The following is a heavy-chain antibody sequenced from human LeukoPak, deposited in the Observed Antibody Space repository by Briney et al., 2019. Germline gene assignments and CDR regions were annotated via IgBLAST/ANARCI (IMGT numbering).Heavy chain of an antibody. V-gene: IGHV3-21*01. Sequence: IPGGSLRLSCAASGFTFSSYSMNWVRQAPGKGLEWVSSISSSSSYIYYADSVKGRFTISRDNAKSSLFLQMNSLRAEDTAVYYCARDLVRGVMEYWGQGTLVTVSS. J-gene: IGHJ4*02. CDR1: GFTFSSYS. CDR2: ISSSSSYI. CDR3: ARDLVRGVMEY. D-gene: IGHD3-10*01.